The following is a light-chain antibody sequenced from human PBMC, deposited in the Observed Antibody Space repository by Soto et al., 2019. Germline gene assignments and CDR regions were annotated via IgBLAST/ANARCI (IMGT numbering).Light chain of an antibody. CDR2: ATS. CDR1: QGIAPY. CDR3: QKYNRAPLT. V-gene: IGKV1-27*01. Sequence: DVQMTQSPSSLSAFVGDRVTITCRASQGIAPYLAWFQQKPGKVPKLLIYATSTLQSGVPSRLSGSGSGTDFTLTISSLQPEDVATYYCQKYNRAPLTFGGGTKVEIK. J-gene: IGKJ4*01.